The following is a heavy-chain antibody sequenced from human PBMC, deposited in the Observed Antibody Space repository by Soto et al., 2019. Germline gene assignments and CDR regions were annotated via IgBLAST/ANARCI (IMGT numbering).Heavy chain of an antibody. J-gene: IGHJ6*02. Sequence: GGALRPSRAPSGFTFSSYSMSWGPPAPGGGVGGGSAFCGSGGSTYYADSVKGRFTISRDNSKNTLYLQMNSLRAEDTAVYYCAKDGGHRGYCSGGSCYPYYYYGMDVWGQGTTVTVSS. D-gene: IGHD2-15*01. CDR2: FCGSGGST. CDR1: GFTFSSYS. CDR3: AKDGGHRGYCSGGSCYPYYYYGMDV. V-gene: IGHV3-23*01.